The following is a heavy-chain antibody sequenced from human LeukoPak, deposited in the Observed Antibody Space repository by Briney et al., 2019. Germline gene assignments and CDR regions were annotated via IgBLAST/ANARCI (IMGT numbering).Heavy chain of an antibody. CDR3: ARDSTGYCSGGSCYSLAFDI. D-gene: IGHD2-15*01. V-gene: IGHV4-30-2*05. CDR2: IYHSGST. CDR1: GGSISSGGYS. J-gene: IGHJ3*02. Sequence: SETLSLTCAVSGGSISSGGYSWSWIRQPPGKGLEWIGYIYHSGSTYYNPSLKSRVTISVDTSKNQFSLKLSSVTAADTAVYYCARDSTGYCSGGSCYSLAFDIWGQGTMVTVSS.